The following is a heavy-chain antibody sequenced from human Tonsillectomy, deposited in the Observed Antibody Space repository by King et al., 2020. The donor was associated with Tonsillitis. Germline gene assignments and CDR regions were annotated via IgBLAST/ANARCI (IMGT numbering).Heavy chain of an antibody. CDR2: ILHDGSSK. CDR3: ARAGFSSTWSVAYFDF. J-gene: IGHJ4*02. CDR1: GFTFSTSA. D-gene: IGHD6-13*01. V-gene: IGHV3-30*09. Sequence: VQLVESGGGVVQPGTSLRLSCAASGFTFSTSAMHWVRKATGKGMEWVAVILHDGSSKYYADSVKGRFAISKDNSKNTLYLQMSSLRVEDTAVYYCARAGFSSTWSVAYFDFWGQGTLVTVSS.